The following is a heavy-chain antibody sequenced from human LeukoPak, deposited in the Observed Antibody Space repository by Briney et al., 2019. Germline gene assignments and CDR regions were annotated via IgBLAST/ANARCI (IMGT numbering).Heavy chain of an antibody. Sequence: GGSLRLSCAVSGFSFDDYVMHWVRQVPGKGLEWVSGISWNSDNIGYADSVKGRFTTSRDNAKNSLYLQMNSLRADDTALYYCAVNGGGDSGYGNFDYWGQGTLVTVSS. D-gene: IGHD5-12*01. V-gene: IGHV3-9*01. CDR3: AVNGGGDSGYGNFDY. J-gene: IGHJ4*02. CDR1: GFSFDDYV. CDR2: ISWNSDNI.